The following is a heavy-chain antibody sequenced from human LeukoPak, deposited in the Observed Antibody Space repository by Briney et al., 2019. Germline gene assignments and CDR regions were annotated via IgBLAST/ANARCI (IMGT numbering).Heavy chain of an antibody. CDR1: GFTVRSNY. V-gene: IGHV3-53*01. D-gene: IGHD6-19*01. CDR2: IYSGGST. J-gene: IGHJ4*02. CDR3: ARAMYSSGWYRWFDY. Sequence: GGSLRLSCAASGFTVRSNYMSWVRQAPGKGLEWVSVIYSGGSTYYADSVKGRFTISRDNSKNTLYLQMNSLRAEDTAVYYCARAMYSSGWYRWFDYWGQGTLVTVSS.